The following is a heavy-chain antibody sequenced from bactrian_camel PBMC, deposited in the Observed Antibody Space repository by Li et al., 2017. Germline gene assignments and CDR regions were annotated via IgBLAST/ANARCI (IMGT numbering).Heavy chain of an antibody. V-gene: IGHV3S60*01. CDR1: GMPFDDATD. Sequence: VQLVESGGGSVQSGGSLRLSCTTSGMPFDDATDMGWFRQAPGNECEPVSSINSDGQTSYADSVKGRFTISRDNAKNMVYPQTNSLKPEDTAMYYCAAVPRGFGTWGTDEDNYWGQGTQVTVS. CDR2: INSDGQT. CDR3: AAVPRGFGTWGTDEDNY. D-gene: IGHD6*01. J-gene: IGHJ4*01.